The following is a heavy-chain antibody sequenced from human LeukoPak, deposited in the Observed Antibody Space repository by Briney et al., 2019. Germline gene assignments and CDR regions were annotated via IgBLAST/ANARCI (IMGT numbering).Heavy chain of an antibody. J-gene: IGHJ4*02. CDR2: ISSSSGYI. V-gene: IGHV3-21*01. Sequence: PGGSLRLSCAASGFTFSSYSMNWVRQAPGKGLEWVSAISSSSGYIYYADSVKGRFTISRDNAKNSLYLQMNSLRAEDTAVYYCAREGAPNSSGDYWGQGTLVTVSS. CDR1: GFTFSSYS. CDR3: AREGAPNSSGDY. D-gene: IGHD4-23*01.